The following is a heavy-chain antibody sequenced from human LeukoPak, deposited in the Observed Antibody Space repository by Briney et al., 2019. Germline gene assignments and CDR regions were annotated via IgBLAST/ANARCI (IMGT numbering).Heavy chain of an antibody. V-gene: IGHV4-59*11. Sequence: PSETLSLTCTISGGSSIDSHYWSWIRQPPGKGLEWIGYIYYSGSTNYKPSLKSRVTISIDTSKNQFSLKLSSVTAADTAVYYCARDYSPEGSYYLAHYYYYMDVWGKGTTVTVSS. D-gene: IGHD3-10*01. CDR1: GGSSIDSHY. CDR2: IYYSGST. J-gene: IGHJ6*03. CDR3: ARDYSPEGSYYLAHYYYYMDV.